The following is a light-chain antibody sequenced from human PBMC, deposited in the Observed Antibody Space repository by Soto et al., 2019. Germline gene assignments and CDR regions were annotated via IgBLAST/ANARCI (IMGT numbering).Light chain of an antibody. CDR1: QSVSSSY. CDR2: GAS. Sequence: EIVLTQSPGTLSLSPGERATLSCRASQSVSSSYLAWYLQKPGQAPRLLIYGASSRATDIPDRFSGSGSGTDFTLTISRLEPEDFAVYYCQQYGSSRTFGQGTKVEIK. V-gene: IGKV3-20*01. J-gene: IGKJ1*01. CDR3: QQYGSSRT.